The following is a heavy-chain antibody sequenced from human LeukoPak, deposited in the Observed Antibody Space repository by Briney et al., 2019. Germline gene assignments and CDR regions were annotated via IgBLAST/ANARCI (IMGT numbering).Heavy chain of an antibody. V-gene: IGHV1-46*01. CDR1: GYTFTSYY. D-gene: IGHD3-22*01. J-gene: IGHJ4*02. Sequence: ASVKVSCKASGYTFTSYYMHWVRQAPGQGLEWMGIINPSGGSTSYAQKFQGRVTMTRDTSTSTVYMELSSLRSEDTAEYYCARGGPSSGYSSPLYFFDYWGQGTLVTVSS. CDR2: INPSGGST. CDR3: ARGGPSSGYSSPLYFFDY.